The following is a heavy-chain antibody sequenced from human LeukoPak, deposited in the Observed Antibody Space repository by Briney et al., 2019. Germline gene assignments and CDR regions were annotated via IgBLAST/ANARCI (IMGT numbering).Heavy chain of an antibody. V-gene: IGHV3-23*01. CDR1: G. J-gene: IGHJ3*02. CDR3: AKGEGSFDI. Sequence: GMSWVRQAPGKGLEWVSTISNSGGSTYYADSVKGRFTISRDNSKNTLYLQMNSLRAEDTAVYYCAKGEGSFDIWGQGTMVTVSS. CDR2: ISNSGGST.